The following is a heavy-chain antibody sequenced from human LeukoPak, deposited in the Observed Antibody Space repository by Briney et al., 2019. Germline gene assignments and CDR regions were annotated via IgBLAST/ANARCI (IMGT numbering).Heavy chain of an antibody. CDR3: AKDPGIAAAGTLDY. CDR2: ISGGGGST. CDR1: GFTFSSYA. V-gene: IGHV3-23*01. Sequence: GGSLRLSCAASGFTFSSYAMSWVRQAPGKGLEWVSAISGGGGSTYYADSVKGRFTISRDNSKNTLYLQMNSLRAEDTAVYYCAKDPGIAAAGTLDYWGQGTLVTVSS. J-gene: IGHJ4*02. D-gene: IGHD6-13*01.